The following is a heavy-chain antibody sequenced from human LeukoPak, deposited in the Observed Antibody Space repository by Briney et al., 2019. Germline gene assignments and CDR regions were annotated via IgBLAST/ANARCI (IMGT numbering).Heavy chain of an antibody. CDR1: GYSFTSYW. D-gene: IGHD3-10*01. CDR2: IYPGDSDT. J-gene: IGHJ4*02. Sequence: GESLKISCKGSGYSFTSYWIAWVRQMPGKGLEWMGIIYPGDSDTRYSPSFQGQVTISADKSISTAYLQWSSLKASDTAMYYCARLPNYYGSGSYYNFYFDYWGQGTLVTVSS. V-gene: IGHV5-51*01. CDR3: ARLPNYYGSGSYYNFYFDY.